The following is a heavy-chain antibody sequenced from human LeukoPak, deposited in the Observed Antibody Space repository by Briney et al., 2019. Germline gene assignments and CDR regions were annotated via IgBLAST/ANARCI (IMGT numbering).Heavy chain of an antibody. D-gene: IGHD5-24*01. CDR2: ISYIGTT. CDR3: ARHKVVEMPTSHWYFDL. V-gene: IGHV4-59*08. CDR1: DDSISDYY. J-gene: IGHJ2*01. Sequence: SEALSLTCTVSDDSISDYYRGWIRQPPGKGLEWIGYISYIGTTNDNPSLKSRVTISLDTSKNQFSLKLTSVTAADTAVYFCARHKVVEMPTSHWYFDLWGRGTLVTVSS.